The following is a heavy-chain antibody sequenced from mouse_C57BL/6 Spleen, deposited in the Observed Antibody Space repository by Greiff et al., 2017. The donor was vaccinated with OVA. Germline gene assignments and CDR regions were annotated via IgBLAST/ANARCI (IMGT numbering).Heavy chain of an antibody. CDR1: GYTFTSYW. CDR2: IDPSDSYT. CDR3: ANYYGSELGGY. J-gene: IGHJ2*01. D-gene: IGHD1-1*01. V-gene: IGHV1-50*01. Sequence: QVQLQQPGAELVKPGASVKLSCKASGYTFTSYWMQWVKQRPGQGLEWIGEIDPSDSYTNYNQKFKGKATLTVDTSSSTAYMQISSLTSEDSAVYYCANYYGSELGGYWGQGTTLTVSS.